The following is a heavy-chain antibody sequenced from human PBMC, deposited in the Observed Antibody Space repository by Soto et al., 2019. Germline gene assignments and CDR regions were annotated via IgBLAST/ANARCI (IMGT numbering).Heavy chain of an antibody. CDR3: ARLAQYSSSWYPIYYYGMDV. Sequence: ESLKISCKGSGYSFTSYWISWVRQMPGKGLEWMGRIDPSDSYTNYSPSFQGHVTISADKSISTAYLQWSSLKASDTAMYYCARLAQYSSSWYPIYYYGMDVWGQGTTVTVSS. CDR2: IDPSDSYT. V-gene: IGHV5-10-1*01. CDR1: GYSFTSYW. J-gene: IGHJ6*02. D-gene: IGHD6-13*01.